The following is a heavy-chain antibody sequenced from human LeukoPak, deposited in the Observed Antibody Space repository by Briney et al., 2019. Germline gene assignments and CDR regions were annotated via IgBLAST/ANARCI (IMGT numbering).Heavy chain of an antibody. V-gene: IGHV1-2*02. Sequence: GASVKVSCKASGYTFTGYYMHWVRQAPGQGLEWMGWINPNSGGTNYAQKFQGRVTMTRDTSISTAYMELSRLRSDDTAVYYCARLGYCSSTSCYSGMDVWGQGTTVTVSS. J-gene: IGHJ6*02. CDR1: GYTFTGYY. CDR3: ARLGYCSSTSCYSGMDV. D-gene: IGHD2-2*01. CDR2: INPNSGGT.